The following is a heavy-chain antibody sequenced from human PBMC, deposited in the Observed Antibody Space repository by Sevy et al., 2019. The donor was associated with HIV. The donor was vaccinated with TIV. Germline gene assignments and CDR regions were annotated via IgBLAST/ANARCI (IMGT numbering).Heavy chain of an antibody. V-gene: IGHV1-2*06. CDR2: INPNSGDT. Sequence: ASVKVSCKASGYTFTDYYMHWVRQAPGQGLEWMGRINPNSGDTNFVQKFQGRVTMTRETSIRTAYMGLSRLKSDDPAVYYCARDPVAPNPAGMDFWGQGTTVTVSS. CDR3: ARDPVAPNPAGMDF. D-gene: IGHD5-12*01. CDR1: GYTFTDYY. J-gene: IGHJ6*02.